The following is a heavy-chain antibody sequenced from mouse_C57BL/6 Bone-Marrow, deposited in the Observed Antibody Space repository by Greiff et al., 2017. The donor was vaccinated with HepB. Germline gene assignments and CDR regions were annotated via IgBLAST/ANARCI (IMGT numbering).Heavy chain of an antibody. Sequence: EVKLMDSGGGLVQSGRSLRLSCATSGFTFSDFYMEWVRQAPGKGLEWIAASRNKANDYTTEYSASVKGRFIVSRDTSQSILYLQMNALRAEDTAIYYCARDAAGYGSSNWYFDVWGTGTTVTVSS. CDR2: SRNKANDYTT. D-gene: IGHD1-1*01. CDR3: ARDAAGYGSSNWYFDV. V-gene: IGHV7-1*01. J-gene: IGHJ1*03. CDR1: GFTFSDFY.